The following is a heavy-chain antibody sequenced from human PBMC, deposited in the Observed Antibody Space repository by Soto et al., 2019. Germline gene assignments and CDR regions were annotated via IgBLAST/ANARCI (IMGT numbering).Heavy chain of an antibody. J-gene: IGHJ4*02. Sequence: GGSLRLSCAASGFTFSSYAMHWVRQAPGKGLEWVAVISYDGSNKYYADSVKGRFTISRDNSKNTLYLQMNSLRAEDTAVYYCARAVATRELLLDYWGQGTLVTVSS. D-gene: IGHD1-26*01. CDR2: ISYDGSNK. CDR1: GFTFSSYA. CDR3: ARAVATRELLLDY. V-gene: IGHV3-30-3*01.